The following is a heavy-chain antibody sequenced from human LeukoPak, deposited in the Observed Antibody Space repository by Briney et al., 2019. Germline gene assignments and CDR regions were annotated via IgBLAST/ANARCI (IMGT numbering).Heavy chain of an antibody. CDR2: ISFDGSDP. CDR3: AKRRVAGTSANYYCDDLED. D-gene: IGHD6-19*01. V-gene: IGHV3-30*02. Sequence: GGSLRLSCAASGFSFSAFGMHWVRQAPGEGLEWIAVISFDGSDPYYADSVKGRFTISRDNSKNTLYLQMNSVGADDTAVYYCAKRRVAGTSANYYCDDLEDWRQGTAVIVS. J-gene: IGHJ6*02. CDR1: GFSFSAFG.